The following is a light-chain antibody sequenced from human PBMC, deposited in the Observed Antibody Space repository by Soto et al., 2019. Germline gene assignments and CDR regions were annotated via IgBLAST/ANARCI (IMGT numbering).Light chain of an antibody. V-gene: IGKV4-1*01. CDR2: WAS. CDR1: QSVLYSSNNKNY. J-gene: IGKJ1*01. Sequence: DIVMTQSPDSLAVSLGERATINCKSSQSVLYSSNNKNYLAWYQQKPGQPPKLLIYWASTRESGVPDRFSGSGSGTDFTLTISSLQAEDVAVYYCQQYYSTPPAWWTFGQGTKVEIK. CDR3: QQYYSTPPAWWT.